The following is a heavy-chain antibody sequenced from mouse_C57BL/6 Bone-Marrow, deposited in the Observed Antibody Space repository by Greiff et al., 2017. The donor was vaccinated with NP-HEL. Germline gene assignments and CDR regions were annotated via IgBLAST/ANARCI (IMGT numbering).Heavy chain of an antibody. D-gene: IGHD3-1*01. Sequence: QVHVKQPGAELVKPGASVKMSCKASGYTFTSYWITWVKQRPGQGLEWIGDIYPGSGSTNYNEKFKSKATLTVDTSSSTAYMQLSSLTSEDSAVYYCARWGGYRAYWGQGTLVTVSA. CDR1: GYTFTSYW. V-gene: IGHV1-55*01. CDR2: IYPGSGST. CDR3: ARWGGYRAY. J-gene: IGHJ3*01.